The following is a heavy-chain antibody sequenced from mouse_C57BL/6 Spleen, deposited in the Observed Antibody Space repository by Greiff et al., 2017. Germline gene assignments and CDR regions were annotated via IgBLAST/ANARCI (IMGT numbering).Heavy chain of an antibody. Sequence: VKLVESGAELVRPGASVKLSCKASGYTFTDYYINWVKQRPGQGLEWIARIYPGSGNTYYNEKFKGKATLTAEKSSSTAYMQLSSLTSEDSAVYFCARSITAVPAWFAYWGQGTLVTVSA. CDR3: ARSITAVPAWFAY. CDR1: GYTFTDYY. CDR2: IYPGSGNT. D-gene: IGHD1-1*01. J-gene: IGHJ3*01. V-gene: IGHV1-76*01.